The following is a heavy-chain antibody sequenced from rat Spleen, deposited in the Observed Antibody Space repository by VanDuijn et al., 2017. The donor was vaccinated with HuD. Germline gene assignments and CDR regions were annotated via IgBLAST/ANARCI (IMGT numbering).Heavy chain of an antibody. CDR2: MWTGGTT. V-gene: IGHV2-13*01. CDR1: GFSLRNYG. Sequence: QVQLKESGPGLVQPSQTLSLTCTVSGFSLRNYGVIWVRQSPGKGLEWMGVMWTGGTTAYNSALKSRLSFSRDTSKSQVFLRMNSLQTEDTAIYYCTRAYYSSLNWFAYWGQGTLVTVSS. J-gene: IGHJ3*01. CDR3: TRAYYSSLNWFAY. D-gene: IGHD1-2*01.